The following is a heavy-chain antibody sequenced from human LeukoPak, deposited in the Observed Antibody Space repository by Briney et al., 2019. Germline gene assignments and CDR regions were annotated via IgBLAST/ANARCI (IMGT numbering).Heavy chain of an antibody. Sequence: PGGSLRLSCAGSGFTFSSYSMNWVRQAPGKGLEWVSSISSSSSYIYYADSVKGRFTISRDNSKNTLYLQMNSLRAEDTAVYYCSRVITYYYDSIDDAFDIWGQGTMVTVSS. CDR2: ISSSSSYI. CDR1: GFTFSSYS. V-gene: IGHV3-21*04. D-gene: IGHD3-22*01. CDR3: SRVITYYYDSIDDAFDI. J-gene: IGHJ3*02.